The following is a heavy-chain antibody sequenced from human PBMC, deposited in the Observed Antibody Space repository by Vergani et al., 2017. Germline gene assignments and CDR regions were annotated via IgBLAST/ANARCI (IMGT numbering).Heavy chain of an antibody. CDR3: SRDHRDYNNYPGTFDI. J-gene: IGHJ3*02. D-gene: IGHD5-24*01. V-gene: IGHV3-11*01. CDR2: ISNSGNTI. Sequence: QVQLVESGGGLVKPGGTLRLSCAASGFSLSDHYMTWICQAPGKGLEWVSYISNSGNTIEYADSVKGRFSISRDNAKSSLFLQMDSLRAEDTAVYYCSRDHRDYNNYPGTFDIWGQGSIVTVSS. CDR1: GFSLSDHY.